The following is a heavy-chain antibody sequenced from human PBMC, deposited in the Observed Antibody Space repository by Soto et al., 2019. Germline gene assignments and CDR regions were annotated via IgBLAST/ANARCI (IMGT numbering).Heavy chain of an antibody. CDR1: GFTFSSYA. CDR2: ISGSGGST. Sequence: PGGSLRLSCAASGFTFSSYAMSWVRQAPGKGLEWVSAISGSGGSTYYADSVKGRFTISRDSSKNTLYLQMNSLRAEDTAVYYCAKDLNGGYSGYDFYYYYYMDVWGKGTTVTVSS. J-gene: IGHJ6*03. CDR3: AKDLNGGYSGYDFYYYYYMDV. D-gene: IGHD5-12*01. V-gene: IGHV3-23*01.